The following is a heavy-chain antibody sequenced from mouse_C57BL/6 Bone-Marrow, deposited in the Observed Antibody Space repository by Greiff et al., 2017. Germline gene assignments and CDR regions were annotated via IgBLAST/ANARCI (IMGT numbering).Heavy chain of an antibody. CDR1: GFSLTSYG. D-gene: IGHD1-1*01. CDR3: ARPHYGSSPYAMDY. CDR2: IWSDGST. J-gene: IGHJ4*01. Sequence: QVQLKQSGPGLVAPSQSLSITCTVSGFSLTSYGVHWVRQPPGKGLEWLVVIWSDGSTTYNSALKSRLSISKDNSKSQVFLKMNGLQTDDTAMYYCARPHYGSSPYAMDYWGQGTSVTVSS. V-gene: IGHV2-6*03.